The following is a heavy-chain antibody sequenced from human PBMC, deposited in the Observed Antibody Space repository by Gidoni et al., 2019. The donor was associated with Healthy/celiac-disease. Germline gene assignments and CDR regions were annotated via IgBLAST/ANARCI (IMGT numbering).Heavy chain of an antibody. J-gene: IGHJ5*02. CDR1: GFNFSTYE. V-gene: IGHV3-48*03. CDR2: MRSSGSTI. CDR3: AREGHGSSTSCPDP. Sequence: EVQLVESGVGLFTPGGSLRISCEASGFNFSTYEMNWVRPDPGKGLEVVAYMRSSGSTIYYADSVKCRFTISRDNAKNSLYLQMNSLRAEDTAVYYCAREGHGSSTSCPDPWGQGTLVTVSS. D-gene: IGHD2-2*01.